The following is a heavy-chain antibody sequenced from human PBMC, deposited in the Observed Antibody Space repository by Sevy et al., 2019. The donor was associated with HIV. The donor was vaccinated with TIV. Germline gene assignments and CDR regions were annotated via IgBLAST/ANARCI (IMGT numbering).Heavy chain of an antibody. D-gene: IGHD3-22*01. CDR2: ISFDGSNI. Sequence: GGSLRLSCAASGFSFSSYAMHWVRQAPGKGLEWVALISFDGSNIYYADSVKGRLTISRDNSKNTLFLQMNSLRADDTAVYYCARDRVGGNYYDNTFDPWGQGTLVTVSS. V-gene: IGHV3-30*04. CDR1: GFSFSSYA. CDR3: ARDRVGGNYYDNTFDP. J-gene: IGHJ5*02.